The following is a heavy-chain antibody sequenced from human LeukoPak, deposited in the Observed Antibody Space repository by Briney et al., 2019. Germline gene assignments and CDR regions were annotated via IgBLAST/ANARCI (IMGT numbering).Heavy chain of an antibody. CDR1: GGSISTTSYY. CDR3: ARLTRSYFDY. V-gene: IGHV4-39*01. Sequence: SETLSLTCTVSGGSISTTSYYWGWIRQPPGKGLEWIGTIYYSGSTYYNPSLKSRITISVDTSNNQFSLKLSSVTAADSAVYYCARLTRSYFDYWGQGTLVTVSS. J-gene: IGHJ4*02. CDR2: IYYSGST.